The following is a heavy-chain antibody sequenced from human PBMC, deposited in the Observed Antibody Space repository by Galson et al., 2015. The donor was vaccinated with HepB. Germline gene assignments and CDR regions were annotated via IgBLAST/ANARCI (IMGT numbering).Heavy chain of an antibody. CDR2: IHLGDSDT. J-gene: IGHJ6*02. V-gene: IGHV5-51*01. CDR3: ATVWSSTNYAMDV. D-gene: IGHD3-3*01. CDR1: GYRFTTYW. Sequence: QSGAEVKKPGESLKISCKGSGYRFTTYWIGWVRQMPGKGLEWMGIIHLGDSDTRYSPSFQGQVTISVDKSITTAYLQWSSLKASDTAMYYCATVWSSTNYAMDVWGQGTTVTVSS.